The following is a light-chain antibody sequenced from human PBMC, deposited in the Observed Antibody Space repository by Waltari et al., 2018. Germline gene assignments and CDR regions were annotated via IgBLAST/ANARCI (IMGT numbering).Light chain of an antibody. CDR3: QTWGTGPRV. CDR1: SGHSSYA. Sequence: QVVLTQSPSASASLGASVKLTCTLSSGHSSYAIAWHQQQPEKGPRYLMKVNSDGSHNKGDGIPERFSGPSSGAERYLTISGLQSEDEADYYCQTWGTGPRVFGGGTKLTVL. CDR2: VNSDGSH. V-gene: IGLV4-69*01. J-gene: IGLJ2*01.